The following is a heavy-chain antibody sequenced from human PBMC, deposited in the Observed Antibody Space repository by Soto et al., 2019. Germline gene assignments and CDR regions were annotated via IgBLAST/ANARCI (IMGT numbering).Heavy chain of an antibody. D-gene: IGHD6-13*01. V-gene: IGHV4-59*05. CDR2: MYYSGNT. Sequence: SETLSLTCAVSGDSISSYYCMWIRQPPGKGLESIGSMYYSGNTYYNPSLKSRVTISVDTSKNQLSLKLSSVTAADTAVYYCARLRAAAGTVLDYWGQGTLVTVSS. CDR1: GDSISSYY. J-gene: IGHJ4*02. CDR3: ARLRAAAGTVLDY.